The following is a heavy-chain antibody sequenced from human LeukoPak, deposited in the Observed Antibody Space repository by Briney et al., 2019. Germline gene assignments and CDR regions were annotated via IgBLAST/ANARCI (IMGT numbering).Heavy chain of an antibody. CDR3: ARGPLGSSGSGDAFDI. CDR2: ISYDGSNK. D-gene: IGHD3-22*01. CDR1: GFTFSSYA. Sequence: QPGRSLRLSCAASGFTFSSYAMYWVRQAPGKGLEWVAVISYDGSNKYYADSVKGRFTISRDNSKNTLYLQMNSLRAEDTAVYYCARGPLGSSGSGDAFDIWGQGTMVTVSS. V-gene: IGHV3-30*04. J-gene: IGHJ3*02.